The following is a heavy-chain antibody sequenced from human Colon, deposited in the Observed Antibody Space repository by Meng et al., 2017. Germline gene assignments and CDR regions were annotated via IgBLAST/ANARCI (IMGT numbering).Heavy chain of an antibody. V-gene: IGHV4-4*01. CDR2: IHHSGGT. CDR1: GCTLGSSYG. D-gene: IGHD6-19*01. J-gene: IGHJ4*02. CDR3: ARLPIPQGGAVALGGYFDS. Sequence: LQSSVPELVNPAGILSLSRAVSGCTLGSSYGWTRVRQTPEKGLEWIGEIHHSGGTNDNPSLKSRVSISLDGSKNQFTLELGAVTAADTAMYFCARLPIPQGGAVALGGYFDSWGQGTLVTVSS.